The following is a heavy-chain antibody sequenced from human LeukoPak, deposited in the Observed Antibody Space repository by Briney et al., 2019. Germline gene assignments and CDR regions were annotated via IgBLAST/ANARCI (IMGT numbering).Heavy chain of an antibody. D-gene: IGHD3-3*02. CDR1: GFTFSTYW. Sequence: TGGSLRLSCVASGFTFSTYWMSWVRQAPGEGLEWVSNINQDGSDKYYVDSVKGRLTISRDNAKNSLYLQMNSLRVEDTAVYYCASDPFTISAYDAFNIWGQGTVVTVSS. V-gene: IGHV3-7*01. CDR2: INQDGSDK. CDR3: ASDPFTISAYDAFNI. J-gene: IGHJ3*02.